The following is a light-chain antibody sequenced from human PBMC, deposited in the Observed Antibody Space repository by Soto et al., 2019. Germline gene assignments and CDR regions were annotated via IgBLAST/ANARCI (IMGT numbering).Light chain of an antibody. J-gene: IGKJ4*02. CDR2: DAS. V-gene: IGKV3-11*01. CDR3: QQRSNWPKLK. CDR1: QSVSSY. Sequence: EIVLTQSPATLSLSPGERATLSCRASQSVSSYLAWYQQKPGQAPRLLIYDASNRATGIPARFSGSGSGTDFTLTISSLEPEDFAVYYCQQRSNWPKLKSGGGPQVDIK.